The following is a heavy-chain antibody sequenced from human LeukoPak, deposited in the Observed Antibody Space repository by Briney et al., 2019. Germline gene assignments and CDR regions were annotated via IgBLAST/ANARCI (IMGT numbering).Heavy chain of an antibody. CDR2: MYYPGST. V-gene: IGHV4-59*01. D-gene: IGHD2-15*01. CDR3: ARVSDCSGGSCYFDY. Sequence: SETLSLTCTVSGGSISDYYWSWIRQPPGKGLEWIGYMYYPGSTNYNPSFKSRVTISVDTSKNHFSLKLTSVTAADTAVYYCARVSDCSGGSCYFDYWGQGTLVTVSS. J-gene: IGHJ4*02. CDR1: GGSISDYY.